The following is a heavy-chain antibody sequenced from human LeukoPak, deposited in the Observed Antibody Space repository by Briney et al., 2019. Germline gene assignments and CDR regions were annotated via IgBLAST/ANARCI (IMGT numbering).Heavy chain of an antibody. J-gene: IGHJ4*02. V-gene: IGHV1-69*13. CDR1: GGTFSSYA. CDR2: IIPIFGTA. Sequence: SVTVSCKASGGTFSSYAISWVRQAPGQGLEWMGGIIPIFGTANYAQKFQGRVTITADESTSTTYMELSSLRSEDTAVYYCARLTTVTNDDYWGQGTLVTVSS. CDR3: ARLTTVTNDDY. D-gene: IGHD4-17*01.